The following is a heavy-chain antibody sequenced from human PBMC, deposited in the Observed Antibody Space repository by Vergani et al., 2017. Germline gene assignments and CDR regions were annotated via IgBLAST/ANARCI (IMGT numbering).Heavy chain of an antibody. CDR2: ISSSSSYI. D-gene: IGHD6-6*01. Sequence: EVQLVESGGGLVQPGGSLRLSCAASGFTFSSYSMNWVRQAPGKGLEWVSSISSSSSYIYYADSVKGRFTISRDNAKNSLYLQMNSLRAEDTAVYYCARSSSSSRYYYYYMDVWGKGTTVTVSS. CDR3: ARSSSSSRYYYYYMDV. J-gene: IGHJ6*03. CDR1: GFTFSSYS. V-gene: IGHV3-21*01.